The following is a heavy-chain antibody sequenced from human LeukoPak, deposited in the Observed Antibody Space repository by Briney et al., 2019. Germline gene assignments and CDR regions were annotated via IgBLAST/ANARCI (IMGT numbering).Heavy chain of an antibody. D-gene: IGHD3-9*01. J-gene: IGHJ4*02. CDR2: IYYSGST. CDR3: ARVRILTGYYLDY. Sequence: SETLSLTCTVSGGSISSYYWSWIRQPPGKGLEWIGYIYYSGSTNYNPSLKSRVTISVDTSKNQFSLKLSSVTAADTAVYYCARVRILTGYYLDYWGQGTLVTVSS. V-gene: IGHV4-59*01. CDR1: GGSISSYY.